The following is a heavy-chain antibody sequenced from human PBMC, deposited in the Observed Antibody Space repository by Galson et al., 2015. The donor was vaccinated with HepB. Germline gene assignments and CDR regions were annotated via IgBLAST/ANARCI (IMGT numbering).Heavy chain of an antibody. J-gene: IGHJ1*01. V-gene: IGHV3-7*01. CDR2: IKRDGSEK. CDR3: ARGGRSTSYYWEF. CDR1: RFAFSDYC. D-gene: IGHD2-2*01. Sequence: SLRLSCAASRFAFSDYCMTWVRHSPRKGLEWVATIKRDGSEKFYVDSVEGRFTISRDNARYSLYLQMDNVRGEDTAVYFCARGGRSTSYYWEFWGQGTLVTVSS.